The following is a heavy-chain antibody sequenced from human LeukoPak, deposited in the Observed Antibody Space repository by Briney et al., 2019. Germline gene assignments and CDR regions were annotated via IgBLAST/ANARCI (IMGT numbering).Heavy chain of an antibody. V-gene: IGHV4-4*07. J-gene: IGHJ4*02. D-gene: IGHD4-11*01. CDR3: ARERWVGYSNYVADY. CDR1: RGSISSYS. Sequence: SETLSLTCTVSRGSISSYSWSWIRQSAGKGLEWIGRIYGSGSTNYNPSLKSRVTVSVDTSKNQFSLKLISVTAADTAVYYCARERWVGYSNYVADYWGQGTLVTVSS. CDR2: IYGSGST.